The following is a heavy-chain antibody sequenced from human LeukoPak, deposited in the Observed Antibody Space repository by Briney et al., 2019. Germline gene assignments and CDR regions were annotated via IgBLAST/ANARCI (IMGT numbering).Heavy chain of an antibody. D-gene: IGHD3-9*01. Sequence: GGSLRLSCAASGFTFDDYGMSWVRQAPGKGLECVSGINWNGGSTGYADSVKGRFTISRDNAKNSLYLQMNSLRAEDTALYYCARGSYYDILTGYYEKLFDYWGQGTLVTVSS. J-gene: IGHJ4*02. V-gene: IGHV3-20*04. CDR3: ARGSYYDILTGYYEKLFDY. CDR2: INWNGGST. CDR1: GFTFDDYG.